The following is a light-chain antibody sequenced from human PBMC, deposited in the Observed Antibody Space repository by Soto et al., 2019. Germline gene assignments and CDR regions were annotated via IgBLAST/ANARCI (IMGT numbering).Light chain of an antibody. CDR1: QSVSNNF. CDR3: QQYGRSPLT. CDR2: DAS. J-gene: IGKJ3*01. Sequence: EIVLTQSPGTLSLSPGERGTLSCRASQSVSNNFLAWYQQKPGQAPRLIIYDASTRATGIPDRFSGSGSGTDFTLTISRLEPEDFAVYYCQQYGRSPLTFGPGTHVHIK. V-gene: IGKV3-20*01.